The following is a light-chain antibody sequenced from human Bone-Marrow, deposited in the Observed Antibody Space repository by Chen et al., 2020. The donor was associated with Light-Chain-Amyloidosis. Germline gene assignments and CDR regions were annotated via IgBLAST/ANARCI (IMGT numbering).Light chain of an antibody. CDR2: LGS. V-gene: IGKV2-28*01. CDR1: QSLLHSNGFNY. J-gene: IGKJ2*01. CDR3: MQGLQNPNT. Sequence: DIVMTQSPLSLPVTPGEPASISCRSSQSLLHSNGFNYLDWYLQKPGQSPQLLIYLGSSRASGVPDRFSGSGSGTDFTLKISRVEAEDVGVYYCMQGLQNPNTFGQGTKLEIK.